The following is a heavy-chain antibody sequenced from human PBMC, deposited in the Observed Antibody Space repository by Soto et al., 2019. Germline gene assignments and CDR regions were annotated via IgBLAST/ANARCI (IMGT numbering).Heavy chain of an antibody. D-gene: IGHD3-22*01. Sequence: GGSLRLSCEVSGFTFSSYEMSWVRQAPGKGLECIAYISSSGSTTDHADSVKGRFTVSRDNTKNSLYLEMNSLRVEDSGIYYCAREENYYESSGYAGRYFDYWGQGALVTVSS. CDR1: GFTFSSYE. CDR3: AREENYYESSGYAGRYFDY. J-gene: IGHJ4*02. CDR2: ISSSGSTT. V-gene: IGHV3-48*03.